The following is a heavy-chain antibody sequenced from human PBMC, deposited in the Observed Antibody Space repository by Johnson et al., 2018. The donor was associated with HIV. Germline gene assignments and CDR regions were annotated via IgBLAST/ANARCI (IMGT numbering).Heavy chain of an antibody. CDR2: ISYDGSSK. Sequence: VQLLESEGGVVQPGRSLRLSCAASGFSFSDYAMHWVRQAPGKGLEWVAVISYDGSSKFYPNSLKGRFSISRDNSKNTVYLQMNSLRTEDTAVYYCARGITMIAVVKGDAFDIWGQGTMVTVSS. CDR1: GFSFSDYA. D-gene: IGHD3-22*01. CDR3: ARGITMIAVVKGDAFDI. J-gene: IGHJ3*02. V-gene: IGHV3-30*04.